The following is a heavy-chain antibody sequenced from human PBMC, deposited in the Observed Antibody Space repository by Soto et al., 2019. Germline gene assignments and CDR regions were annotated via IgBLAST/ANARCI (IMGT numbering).Heavy chain of an antibody. CDR3: ARDRNGDYAYFDY. Sequence: SETLSLTCTVSGGSISSGGYYWSWIRQHPGKGLEWIGYIYYSGSTYYNPSLKIRVTISVDTSKNQFSLKLSSVTAADTAVYYCARDRNGDYAYFDYWGQGTLVTVSS. D-gene: IGHD4-17*01. CDR1: GGSISSGGYY. J-gene: IGHJ4*02. CDR2: IYYSGST. V-gene: IGHV4-31*03.